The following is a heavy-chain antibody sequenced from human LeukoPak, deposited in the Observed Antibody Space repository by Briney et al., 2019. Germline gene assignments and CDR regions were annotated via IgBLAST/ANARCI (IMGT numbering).Heavy chain of an antibody. CDR3: AKVLYGDSRGGGWFDP. J-gene: IGHJ5*02. D-gene: IGHD4-17*01. CDR1: GFTFSSYA. V-gene: IGHV3-23*01. CDR2: TSGSGGST. Sequence: GGSLRLSCAASGFTFSSYAMSWVRQAPGKGLEWVSATSGSGGSTYYADSVKGRFTISRDNSKNTLYLQMNSLRAEDTAVYYCAKVLYGDSRGGGWFDPWGQGTLVTVSS.